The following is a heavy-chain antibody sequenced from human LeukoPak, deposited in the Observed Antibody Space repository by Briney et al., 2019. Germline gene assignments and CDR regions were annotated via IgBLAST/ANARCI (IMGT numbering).Heavy chain of an antibody. CDR3: VTDPPECGWAFWS. CDR2: IWRGGNYK. V-gene: IGHV3-33*01. CDR1: GFNFRTHA. J-gene: IGHJ5*02. Sequence: PGRSLRLSCSASGFNFRTHAMHWVRQAPGKGLEWVAMIWRGGNYKFYADSLEGRSTISRDDSTSTLSLQMDSLRVEDTAVYYCVTDPPECGWAFWSWGQGALVTVSS. D-gene: IGHD3-3*01.